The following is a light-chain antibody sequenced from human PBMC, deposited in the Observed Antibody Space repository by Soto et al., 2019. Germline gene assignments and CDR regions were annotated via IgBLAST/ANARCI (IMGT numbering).Light chain of an antibody. J-gene: IGLJ1*01. V-gene: IGLV2-14*03. Sequence: QSVLTQPASVSGSPGQSITISCTGTSSDVGGYNYVSWYQQHPGKAPKLMISDVSNRPSGVSNRFSGSKSGNTASLTISGLQAEDEADYFSSSYISSSTPYVFGTGTKVTVL. CDR2: DVS. CDR3: SSYISSSTPYV. CDR1: SSDVGGYNY.